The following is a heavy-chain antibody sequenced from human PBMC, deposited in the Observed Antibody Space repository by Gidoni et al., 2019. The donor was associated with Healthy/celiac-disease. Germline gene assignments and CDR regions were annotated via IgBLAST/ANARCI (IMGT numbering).Heavy chain of an antibody. D-gene: IGHD3-22*01. CDR1: GGTCRGYG. Sequence: QGQLVGAGGGGVQPGGARGRSWAAGGGTCRGYGRRWVRQAPGKGLEWVAVIWYDGSNNYYADSVKGRFTISRDNSKNTLYLQMNSLRAEDTAVYYCASEPNFDYYDSSGYPIDYWGQGTLVTVSS. V-gene: IGHV3-33*01. CDR3: ASEPNFDYYDSSGYPIDY. CDR2: IWYDGSNN. J-gene: IGHJ4*02.